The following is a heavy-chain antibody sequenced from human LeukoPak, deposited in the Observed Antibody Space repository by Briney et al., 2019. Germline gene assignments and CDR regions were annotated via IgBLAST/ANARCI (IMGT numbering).Heavy chain of an antibody. CDR2: ITPYNGNT. J-gene: IGHJ4*02. CDR3: ARDCTVTTC. CDR1: GYTFTSYG. V-gene: IGHV1-18*01. Sequence: GASVKVSCKASGYTFTSYGISWVRQAPGQGLEWMGWITPYNGNTNYAQKLQGRVTMTTDTSTSTAYMELSSLRSEDTAVYYCARDCTVTTCWGQGTLVTVSS. D-gene: IGHD4-17*01.